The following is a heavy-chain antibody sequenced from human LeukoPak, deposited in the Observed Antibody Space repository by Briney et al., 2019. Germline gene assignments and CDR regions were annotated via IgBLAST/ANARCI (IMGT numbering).Heavy chain of an antibody. D-gene: IGHD5-18*01. J-gene: IGHJ1*01. Sequence: ASVKVSCKVSGYTLTKLSMHWVRQAPGKGLEWMGGFDPEDGETIYAQKFQGRVTMTEDTSTDTAYMELSSLRSEDTAVYYCATPIGAMVMGEYFQHWGQGTLVTVSS. CDR1: GYTLTKLS. V-gene: IGHV1-24*01. CDR2: FDPEDGET. CDR3: ATPIGAMVMGEYFQH.